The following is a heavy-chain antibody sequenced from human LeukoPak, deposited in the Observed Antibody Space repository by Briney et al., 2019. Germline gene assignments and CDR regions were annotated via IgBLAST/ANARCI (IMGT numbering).Heavy chain of an antibody. J-gene: IGHJ6*02. CDR1: GGSISSYY. Sequence: PSDTLYLTCNASGGSISSYYWSWIRQPPGKGLEWMGYIYYSGSTNYNPSLKSRVTISVDTSKNQFSLKLSSVTAADTAVYYCARARRDGYNFYYYGMDVWGQGTTVTVSS. CDR2: IYYSGST. V-gene: IGHV4-59*07. D-gene: IGHD5-24*01. CDR3: ARARRDGYNFYYYGMDV.